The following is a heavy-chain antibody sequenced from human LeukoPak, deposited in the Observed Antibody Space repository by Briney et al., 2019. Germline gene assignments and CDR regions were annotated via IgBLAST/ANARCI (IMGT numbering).Heavy chain of an antibody. Sequence: ASVKVSCKASGYTFTSYGISWVRPAPGQGLEWMGWISAYNGNTKYAQKLQGRVTMTTDTSTSTAYMELRSLRSDDTAVYYCARDRPDYYDSSAYLRGLYSAFGCWGQGTLVTVSS. V-gene: IGHV1-18*01. CDR1: GYTFTSYG. D-gene: IGHD3-22*01. CDR2: ISAYNGNT. J-gene: IGHJ4*02. CDR3: ARDRPDYYDSSAYLRGLYSAFGC.